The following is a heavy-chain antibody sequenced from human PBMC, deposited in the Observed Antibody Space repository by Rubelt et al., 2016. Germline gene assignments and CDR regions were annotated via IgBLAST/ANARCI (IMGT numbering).Heavy chain of an antibody. CDR1: GYTFTSYY. D-gene: IGHD3-22*01. V-gene: IGHV1-46*01. Sequence: QVQLVQSGAEVKKPGASVKVSCKASGYTFTSYYMHWVRQAPGQGLEWMGIINPSGGNTSYAQKFQGRVTMTRETATSTVYMELSSLRSEDTAVYYCARGRYGGSSGFHFDIWGQGTMVTVSS. CDR3: ARGRYGGSSGFHFDI. J-gene: IGHJ3*02. CDR2: INPSGGNT.